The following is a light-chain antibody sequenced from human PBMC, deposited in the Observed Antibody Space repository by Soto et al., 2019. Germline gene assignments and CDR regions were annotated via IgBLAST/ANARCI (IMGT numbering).Light chain of an antibody. CDR3: QQSYSTLSIT. CDR1: QSIGSW. CDR2: KAS. Sequence: DIQMTQSPSTLSASVGDRVTITCRASQSIGSWLAWFQQKPGKASKVLIYKASSLESGIPSRFSGSGSGTEFTLTISSLQPDDFATYYCQQSYSTLSITFGQGTRLEIK. J-gene: IGKJ5*01. V-gene: IGKV1-5*03.